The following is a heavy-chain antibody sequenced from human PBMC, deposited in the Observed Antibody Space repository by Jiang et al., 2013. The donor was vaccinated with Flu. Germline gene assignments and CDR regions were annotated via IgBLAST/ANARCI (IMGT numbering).Heavy chain of an antibody. CDR2: VYPGDSDT. CDR3: ARLLKPGGLDC. D-gene: IGHD1-14*01. CDR1: GYIFTTYW. Sequence: GAEVKKPGESLKISCKVSGYIFTTYWIGWVRQMPGKGPEWMGLVYPGDSDTRYSPSFQGQFTFSVDKSINTAYLQRSSLEASDTAIYYCARLLKPGGLDCWGQGTLVTVSS. J-gene: IGHJ4*02. V-gene: IGHV5-51*01.